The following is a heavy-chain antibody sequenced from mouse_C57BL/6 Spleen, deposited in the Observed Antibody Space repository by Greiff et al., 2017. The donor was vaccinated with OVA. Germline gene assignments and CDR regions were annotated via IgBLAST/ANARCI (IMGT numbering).Heavy chain of an antibody. Sequence: DVQLVESGPGLVEPSQSLSLTCSVTGYSITSGYYWNWIRQFPGNKLEWMGYISYDGSNNYNPSLKNRISITRDTSKNQFFLKLNSVTTEDTATYYCARGGYDDYWGQGTTLTVSS. CDR3: ARGGYDDY. D-gene: IGHD2-2*01. CDR2: ISYDGSN. J-gene: IGHJ2*01. CDR1: GYSITSGYY. V-gene: IGHV3-6*01.